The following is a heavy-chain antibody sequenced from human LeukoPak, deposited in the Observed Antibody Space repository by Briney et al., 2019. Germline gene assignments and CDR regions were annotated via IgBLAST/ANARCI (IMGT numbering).Heavy chain of an antibody. CDR3: AKGSGYDSDYFDY. CDR1: GFTFDDYA. Sequence: GGSLRLSCAASGFTFDDYAMHWVRQAPGKGLEWVSGISWNSGSIGYADSAKGRFTISRDNAKNSLYLQMNSLRAEDTALYYCAKGSGYDSDYFDYWGQGTLVTVSS. J-gene: IGHJ4*02. CDR2: ISWNSGSI. D-gene: IGHD5-12*01. V-gene: IGHV3-9*01.